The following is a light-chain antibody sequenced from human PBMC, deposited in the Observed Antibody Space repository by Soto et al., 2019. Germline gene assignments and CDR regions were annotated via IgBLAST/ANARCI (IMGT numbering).Light chain of an antibody. CDR1: QSVSNY. Sequence: EIVLTQSPATLSLSPVERATLSGMASQSVSNYLVWYQQKPGQAPRLLIYDASNRATGIPARFSGSGSGTDFTLTISSLEPEDFAVYYCQQRSDWPWTFGQGTKVDIK. CDR2: DAS. CDR3: QQRSDWPWT. V-gene: IGKV3-11*01. J-gene: IGKJ1*01.